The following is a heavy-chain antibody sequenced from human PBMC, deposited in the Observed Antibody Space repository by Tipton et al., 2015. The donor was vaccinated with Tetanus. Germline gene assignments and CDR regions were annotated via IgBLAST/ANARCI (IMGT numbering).Heavy chain of an antibody. Sequence: GLVKPSETLSLTCTVSGASIGSISYYWSWIRQPPGKGLEWIGYTYYSGSTGYNPSLKSRATISIDSSKNQFSLKLTSVTAADTAVYYCARDERYGDYAYWGQGALVTVSS. J-gene: IGHJ4*02. CDR2: TYYSGST. D-gene: IGHD4-17*01. CDR1: GASIGSISYY. CDR3: ARDERYGDYAY. V-gene: IGHV4-61*01.